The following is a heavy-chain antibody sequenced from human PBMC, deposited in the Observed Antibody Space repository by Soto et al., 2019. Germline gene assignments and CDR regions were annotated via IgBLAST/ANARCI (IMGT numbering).Heavy chain of an antibody. Sequence: QVQLVQSGAEVKKPGSSVKVSCKASGGTFSSYAISWVRQAPGQGLEWMGGIIPIFGTANYAQKFQGRVTIXAXXSTSTAYMELSSLRSEDTAVYYCARLEMATTDFDYWGQGTLVTVSS. CDR2: IIPIFGTA. D-gene: IGHD5-12*01. CDR1: GGTFSSYA. V-gene: IGHV1-69*12. J-gene: IGHJ4*02. CDR3: ARLEMATTDFDY.